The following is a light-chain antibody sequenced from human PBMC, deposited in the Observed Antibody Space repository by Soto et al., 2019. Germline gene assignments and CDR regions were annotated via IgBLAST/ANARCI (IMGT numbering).Light chain of an antibody. CDR1: QTINNN. J-gene: IGKJ1*01. CDR3: QQYNKWPLT. CDR2: GGS. Sequence: IVMTQSPATLSASPCEITTLSCRASQTINNNLAWYQQNPGQAPTLLVYGGSTRATGIPAGFSGSGSGTEFTLTISSLRSEDFALYYCQQYNKWPLTFGQGTKVDIK. V-gene: IGKV3D-15*01.